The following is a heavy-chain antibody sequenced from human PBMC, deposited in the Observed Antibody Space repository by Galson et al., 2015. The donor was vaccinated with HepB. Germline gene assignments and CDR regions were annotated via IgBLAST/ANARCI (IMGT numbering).Heavy chain of an antibody. D-gene: IGHD2-15*01. CDR2: IKPDGSEK. V-gene: IGHV3-7*03. Sequence: SLRLSCAASGFTFSGYWMSWVRQAPGKGLEWVANIKPDGSEKYYADSVKGRFTISRDNTKNSLFLQMNSLRADDTAVYYCASGVSGGDDWGQGTLGTVSS. J-gene: IGHJ4*02. CDR3: ASGVSGGDD. CDR1: GFTFSGYW.